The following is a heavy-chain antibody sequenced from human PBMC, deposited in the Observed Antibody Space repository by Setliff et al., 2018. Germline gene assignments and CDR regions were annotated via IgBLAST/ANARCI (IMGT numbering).Heavy chain of an antibody. J-gene: IGHJ6*02. CDR2: INPSGGST. CDR3: ARDRKQQLTWGYYYYGMDV. V-gene: IGHV1-46*01. Sequence: ASVKVSCKASGYTFTSYYMHWVRQAPGQGLEWMGIINPSGGSTSYAQKFQGRVTMTRETSTSTVYMELSSLRSEDTAVYYCARDRKQQLTWGYYYYGMDVWGQGTTVTVSS. D-gene: IGHD6-13*01. CDR1: GYTFTSYY.